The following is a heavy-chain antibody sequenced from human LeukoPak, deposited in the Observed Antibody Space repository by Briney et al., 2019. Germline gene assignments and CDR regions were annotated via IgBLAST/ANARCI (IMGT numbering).Heavy chain of an antibody. Sequence: GGSLRLSCAASGFNFDDYAMHWVRQAPGKGLQWVSLISGDGGNTYYADSVKGRFTISRDNSKNSLYLQMNSLRNEDTALYYCARTGGSRRDFHHWGQGTLVTVSS. J-gene: IGHJ1*01. CDR3: ARTGGSRRDFHH. D-gene: IGHD1-14*01. V-gene: IGHV3-43*02. CDR2: ISGDGGNT. CDR1: GFNFDDYA.